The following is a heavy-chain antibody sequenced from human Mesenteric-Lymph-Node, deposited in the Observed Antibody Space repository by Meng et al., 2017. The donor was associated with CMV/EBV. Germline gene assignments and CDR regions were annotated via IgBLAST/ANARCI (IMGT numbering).Heavy chain of an antibody. V-gene: IGHV3-53*01. CDR1: GFTVSSNY. Sequence: GGSLRLSCAASGFTVSSNYMSWVRQAPGKGLEWVSVIYSGGKTDYADSVRGRFTISRDNAKNSLYLQMNSLRAEDTAVYYCARVASHTADYWGQGTLVTVSS. J-gene: IGHJ4*02. D-gene: IGHD2-2*01. CDR3: ARVASHTADY. CDR2: IYSGGKT.